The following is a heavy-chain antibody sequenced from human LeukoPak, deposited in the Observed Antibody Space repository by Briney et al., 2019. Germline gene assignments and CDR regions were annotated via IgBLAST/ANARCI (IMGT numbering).Heavy chain of an antibody. D-gene: IGHD1-26*01. J-gene: IGHJ4*02. CDR3: ARGGAPTSFSFDY. V-gene: IGHV1-69*13. CDR1: GGTFSSYA. CDR2: IIPIFGTA. Sequence: ASVKVSCKASGGTFSSYAISWVRQAPGQGLEWMGGIIPIFGTANYAQKFQGRVTITADESTSTAYMELSSLRSEDTAVYYCARGGAPTSFSFDYWGQGTLVTVSS.